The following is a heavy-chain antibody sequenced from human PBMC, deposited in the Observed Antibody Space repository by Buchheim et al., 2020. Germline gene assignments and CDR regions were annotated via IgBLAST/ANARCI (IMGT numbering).Heavy chain of an antibody. CDR3: ARSVRYYYDSSGYYPYFDY. Sequence: EVQLVESGGGLVQPGGSLRLSCAASGFTFSSYWMHWVRQAPGKGLVWVSRINSDGSSTSYAASVKGRFTISRDNAKNTLLPQMNSLRAEDTAVYYCARSVRYYYDSSGYYPYFDYWGQGTL. J-gene: IGHJ4*02. D-gene: IGHD3-22*01. CDR1: GFTFSSYW. V-gene: IGHV3-74*01. CDR2: INSDGSST.